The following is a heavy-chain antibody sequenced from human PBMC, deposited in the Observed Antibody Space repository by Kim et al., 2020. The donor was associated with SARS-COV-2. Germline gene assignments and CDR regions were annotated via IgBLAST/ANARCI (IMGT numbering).Heavy chain of an antibody. Sequence: SETLSLTCTVSGGSISSGGYYWSRIRQHPGKGLEWIGYIYYSGSTYYNPSLKSRVTISVDTSKNQFSLKLSPVTAADTAVYYCARDRAAAGTLYFDYWGQGNLVTVSS. CDR2: IYYSGST. CDR3: ARDRAAAGTLYFDY. J-gene: IGHJ4*02. V-gene: IGHV4-31*03. D-gene: IGHD6-13*01. CDR1: GGSISSGGYY.